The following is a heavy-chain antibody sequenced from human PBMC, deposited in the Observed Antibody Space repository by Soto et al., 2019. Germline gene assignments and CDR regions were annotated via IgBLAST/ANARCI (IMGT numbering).Heavy chain of an antibody. CDR1: GFNVGSNY. Sequence: EVQLVESGGGLVQPGGSLRLSCAASGFNVGSNYMSWVRQAPGKGLEWVSVIYGGGSTYYADSVKGRFTISRDRSKNTLYLQMNSLRAEDTAVYYCARDLLYSSMWDFDYWGQGTLVTVSS. J-gene: IGHJ4*02. D-gene: IGHD6-13*01. CDR2: IYGGGST. CDR3: ARDLLYSSMWDFDY. V-gene: IGHV3-66*01.